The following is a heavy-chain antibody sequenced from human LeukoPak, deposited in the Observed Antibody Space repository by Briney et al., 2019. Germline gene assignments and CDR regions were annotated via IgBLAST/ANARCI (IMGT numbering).Heavy chain of an antibody. Sequence: PGGSLRLSCAASGFTFSDHYMDWVRQAPGKGLEWVSYISSSSSTIYYADSVKGRFTISRDNAKNSLYLQMNSLRAEDTAVYYCAREAYSYGYVYFDYWGQGTLVTVSS. CDR3: AREAYSYGYVYFDY. V-gene: IGHV3-48*01. D-gene: IGHD5-18*01. CDR2: ISSSSSTI. CDR1: GFTFSDHY. J-gene: IGHJ4*02.